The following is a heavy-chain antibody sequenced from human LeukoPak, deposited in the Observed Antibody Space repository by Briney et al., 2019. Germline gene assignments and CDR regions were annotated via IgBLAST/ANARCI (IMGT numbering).Heavy chain of an antibody. J-gene: IGHJ3*02. CDR3: ARATSYCSSTSCYSNAFDI. V-gene: IGHV4-61*02. Sequence: SETLSLTCTVSGGSISSGSYYWSWIRQPAGKGLEWIGRIYTSGSTNYNPSLKGRVTISVDTSKNQFSLKLSSVTAADTAVYYCARATSYCSSTSCYSNAFDIWGQGTMVTVSS. CDR1: GGSISSGSYY. D-gene: IGHD2-2*01. CDR2: IYTSGST.